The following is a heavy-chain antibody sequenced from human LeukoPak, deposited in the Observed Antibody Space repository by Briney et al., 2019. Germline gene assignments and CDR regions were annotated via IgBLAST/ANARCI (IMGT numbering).Heavy chain of an antibody. CDR1: GFTFSSYA. V-gene: IGHV3-23*01. CDR2: ISGSGGST. CDR3: AREITMIVVVISNWFDP. D-gene: IGHD3-22*01. J-gene: IGHJ5*02. Sequence: GGSPRLSCAASGFTFSSYAMSWVRQAPGKGLEWVSAISGSGGSTYYADSVKGRFTISRDNSKNTLYLQMNSLRAEDTAVYYCAREITMIVVVISNWFDPWGQGTLVTVSS.